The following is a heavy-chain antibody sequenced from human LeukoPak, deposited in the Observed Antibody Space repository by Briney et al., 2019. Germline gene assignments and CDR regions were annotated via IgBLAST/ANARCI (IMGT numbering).Heavy chain of an antibody. J-gene: IGHJ4*02. CDR3: ARDLEGYYGSGSYPY. V-gene: IGHV1-18*01. CDR1: GYTFTSYG. D-gene: IGHD3-10*01. Sequence: ASVKVSCKASGYTFTSYGISWVRQAPGQGLEWMGWISAYNGNTNYAQKLQGRVTMTTGTSTSTAYMELRSLRSDDTAVYYCARDLEGYYGSGSYPYWGQGTLVTVSS. CDR2: ISAYNGNT.